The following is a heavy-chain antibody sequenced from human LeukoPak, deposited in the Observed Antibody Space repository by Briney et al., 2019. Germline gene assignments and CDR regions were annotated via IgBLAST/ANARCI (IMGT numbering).Heavy chain of an antibody. CDR3: ARYYDFWTGFDY. J-gene: IGHJ4*02. CDR1: GGSISSYY. Sequence: SETLSLTCTVSGGSISSYYWSWIRQPPGKGLEWIGYIYYSGSTNYNPSLKSRVTISVDTSKNQFSLKLSSVTAADTAVYYCARYYDFWTGFDYWGQGTLVTVSS. CDR2: IYYSGST. D-gene: IGHD3-3*01. V-gene: IGHV4-59*08.